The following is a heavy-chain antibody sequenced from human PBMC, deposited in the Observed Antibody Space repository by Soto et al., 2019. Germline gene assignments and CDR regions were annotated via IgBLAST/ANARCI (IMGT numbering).Heavy chain of an antibody. J-gene: IGHJ4*02. Sequence: SLRLSCAASGFTFSSYAMNWVRQAPGKGLEWVAVISHDGSIKYYADSVKGRFSISRDNSKNTLFLQMSGLRVEDTAVYYCAKMPYTGNYYWGIHYWGQGTQVTVSS. CDR3: AKMPYTGNYYWGIHY. D-gene: IGHD1-26*01. CDR1: GFTFSSYA. CDR2: ISHDGSIK. V-gene: IGHV3-30*18.